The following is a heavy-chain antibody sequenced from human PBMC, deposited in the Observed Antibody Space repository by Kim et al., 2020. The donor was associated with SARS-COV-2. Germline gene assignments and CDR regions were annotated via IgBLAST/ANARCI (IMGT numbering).Heavy chain of an antibody. CDR3: ARGSDGY. J-gene: IGHJ4*02. CDR1: GFTFSTNW. D-gene: IGHD2-15*01. Sequence: GGSLRLFCAASGFTFSTNWMFWVRQAPGKGLVWVSRINSDGRITTYADFAKGRFTISRDNARNTLYLQMNSLRAEDTAVYYCARGSDGYWGQGTLVTVSS. V-gene: IGHV3-74*01. CDR2: INSDGRIT.